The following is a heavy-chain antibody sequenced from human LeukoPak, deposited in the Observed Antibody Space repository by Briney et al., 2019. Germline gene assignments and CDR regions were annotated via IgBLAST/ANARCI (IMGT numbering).Heavy chain of an antibody. V-gene: IGHV1-2*02. Sequence: ASVTVSCKASGYTFTGYYMHWVRQAPGQGLEWMGWINPNSGGTNYAQKFQGRVTMTRDTSISTAYMELSRLRSDDTAVYYCARDQEDIVATIRAWSFDYWGQGTLVTVSS. J-gene: IGHJ4*02. CDR2: INPNSGGT. CDR3: ARDQEDIVATIRAWSFDY. CDR1: GYTFTGYY. D-gene: IGHD5-12*01.